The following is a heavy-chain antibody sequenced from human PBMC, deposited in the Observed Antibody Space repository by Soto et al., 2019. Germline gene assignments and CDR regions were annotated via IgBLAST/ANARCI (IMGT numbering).Heavy chain of an antibody. CDR2: IDPSGGDT. V-gene: IGHV1-46*02. Sequence: QVQLVQSGAEVRKPGASVKVSCKASGYTFNRHYIQWVRQAPGQGLEWMGMIDPSGGDTNYAKKFQGRVTLTSDTSTSTVYMELSSLRSEGTAVYYCAKRRGVGLTRSSVDYWGPGTVVIVSS. CDR3: AKRRGVGLTRSSVDY. D-gene: IGHD1-26*01. J-gene: IGHJ4*02. CDR1: GYTFNRHY.